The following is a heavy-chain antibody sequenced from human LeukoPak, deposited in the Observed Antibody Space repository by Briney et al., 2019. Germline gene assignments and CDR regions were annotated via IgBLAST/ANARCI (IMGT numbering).Heavy chain of an antibody. V-gene: IGHV3-23*01. D-gene: IGHD6-19*01. CDR3: AKPISGGLAVTADWFHP. CDR1: GFAFSFYA. J-gene: IGHJ5*01. CDR2: INANSGAT. Sequence: PGGSLRLSCAASGFAFSFYAMGWLRQPPGKGLEWVSTINANSGATSYAASVRGRFTISRGNSKNTLYLQVNTLRADDTATYYCAKPISGGLAVTADWFHPWGQGTLVVVSS.